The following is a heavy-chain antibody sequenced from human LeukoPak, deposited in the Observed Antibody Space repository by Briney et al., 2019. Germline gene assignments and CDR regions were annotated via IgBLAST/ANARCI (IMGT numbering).Heavy chain of an antibody. CDR2: INPNSGGT. J-gene: IGHJ6*03. CDR3: ARGEAETYYYYYMDV. Sequence: ASVKVSCKASGYTFTGYYLHWVRQAPGQGLEWMGWINPNSGGTNYAQKFQGRVTMTRDTSISTAYMELSRLRSDDTAVYYCARGEAETYYYYYMDVWGKGTTVTVSS. CDR1: GYTFTGYY. D-gene: IGHD1-26*01. V-gene: IGHV1-2*02.